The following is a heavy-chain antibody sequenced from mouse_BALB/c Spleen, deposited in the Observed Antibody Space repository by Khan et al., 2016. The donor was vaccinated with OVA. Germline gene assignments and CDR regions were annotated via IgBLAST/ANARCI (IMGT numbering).Heavy chain of an antibody. CDR1: GFSLTGYG. V-gene: IGHV2-6-7*01. CDR2: IWGDGST. CDR3: AREIYYDYAYYYAMDY. J-gene: IGHJ4*01. Sequence: QVQLQQSGPGLVAPSQSLSITCTVSGFSLTGYGVNWVRQPPGKGLAWLGMIWGDGSTDYNSALKSRLSISKDNSKSQVFLKMNSLHTDDTARYYCAREIYYDYAYYYAMDYWGQGTSVTVSS. D-gene: IGHD2-4*01.